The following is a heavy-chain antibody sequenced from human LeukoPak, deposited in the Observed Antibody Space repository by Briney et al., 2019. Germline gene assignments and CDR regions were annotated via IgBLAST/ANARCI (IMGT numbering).Heavy chain of an antibody. CDR1: GFTFSDYG. V-gene: IGHV3-30*02. J-gene: IGHJ4*02. CDR3: ARSPVCDY. Sequence: PGGSLRLSCAASGFTFSDYGMHWVRQAPGKGLEWVAFIRNDGSYEYYPDSVKGRFTISRDNSRNALFLQMNSLRAEDTAVYYCARSPVCDYWGQGTLVTVSS. D-gene: IGHD3-16*01. CDR2: IRNDGSYE.